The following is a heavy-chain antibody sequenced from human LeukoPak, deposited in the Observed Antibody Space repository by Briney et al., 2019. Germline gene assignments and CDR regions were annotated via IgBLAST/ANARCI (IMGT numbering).Heavy chain of an antibody. J-gene: IGHJ3*02. D-gene: IGHD1-26*01. V-gene: IGHV4-30-2*01. CDR2: INHSGST. Sequence: PSQTLSLTCTVSGGSISSGGYSWTWIRQPPGKGLERIGEINHSGSTNYNPSLKSRVTISVDTSKNQFSLKLSSVTAADTAVYYCARETSGSNDAFDIWGQGTMVTVSS. CDR1: GGSISSGGYS. CDR3: ARETSGSNDAFDI.